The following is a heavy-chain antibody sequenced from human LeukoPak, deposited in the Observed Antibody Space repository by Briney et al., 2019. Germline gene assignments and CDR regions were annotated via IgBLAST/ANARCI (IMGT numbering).Heavy chain of an antibody. D-gene: IGHD4-23*01. J-gene: IGHJ4*02. V-gene: IGHV4-4*09. CDR2: IHHSGST. CDR3: ATLTTVVTAYYFDH. Sequence: PSETLSLTCTVSGGSISSYYWSWIRQPPGKGLEWIGYIHHSGSTDYNPSLKSRVTISVDTSKSQFSLKLTSVTAADTAVYYCATLTTVVTAYYFDHWGQGTLVTVSS. CDR1: GGSISSYY.